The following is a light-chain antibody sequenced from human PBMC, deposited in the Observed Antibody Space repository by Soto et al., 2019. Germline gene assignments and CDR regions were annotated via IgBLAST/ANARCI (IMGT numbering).Light chain of an antibody. V-gene: IGKV1-5*03. Sequence: DIQMTQSPSTLSASVGDRVTITCRASQSISSWLAWYQQKPGKAPKLLSYKASSLESVVPSRFSGSGSGTEFTLTISSLQPDDFATYYCQQYNSYPWTFGQGTKVEIK. CDR2: KAS. CDR1: QSISSW. CDR3: QQYNSYPWT. J-gene: IGKJ1*01.